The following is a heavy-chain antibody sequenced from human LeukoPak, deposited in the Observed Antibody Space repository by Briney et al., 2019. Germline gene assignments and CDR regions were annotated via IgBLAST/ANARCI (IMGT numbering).Heavy chain of an antibody. D-gene: IGHD3-16*01. CDR1: GGSFSGYY. J-gene: IGHJ4*02. CDR2: INHSRST. CDR3: ARGRVSSFMITFGGVTHFDY. Sequence: SETLSLTCAVYGGSFSGYYWSWIRQPPGKGLEWIGEINHSRSTNYNPSLKSRVTISVDTSKNQFSLKLSSVTAADTAVYYCARGRVSSFMITFGGVTHFDYWGQGTLVTVSS. V-gene: IGHV4-34*01.